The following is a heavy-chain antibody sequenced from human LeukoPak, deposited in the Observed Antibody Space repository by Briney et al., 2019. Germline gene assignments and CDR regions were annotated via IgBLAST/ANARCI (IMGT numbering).Heavy chain of an antibody. Sequence: SVKVSCKASGGTFSSYAISWVRQAPGQGLEWMGGIIPIFGTANYAQKFQGRVTITADESTSTAYMELSSPRSEDTAVYYCARPLDSSVSNYYYYYGMDVWGQGTTVTVSS. CDR1: GGTFSSYA. CDR2: IIPIFGTA. J-gene: IGHJ6*02. CDR3: ARPLDSSVSNYYYYYGMDV. V-gene: IGHV1-69*01. D-gene: IGHD3-22*01.